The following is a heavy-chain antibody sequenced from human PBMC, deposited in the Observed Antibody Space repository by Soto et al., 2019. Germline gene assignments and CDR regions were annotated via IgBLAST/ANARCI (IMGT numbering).Heavy chain of an antibody. V-gene: IGHV2-5*02. CDR1: GFSLSTEGVG. D-gene: IGHD3-10*01. J-gene: IGHJ6*02. CDR2: IYWDDDK. Sequence: QITLKESGPASLKPTQTLTLTCSFSGFSLSTEGVGVNWIRQPPGKALEWHALIYWDDDKRYSPSLKSRLTITKDTSKNQVVLTLTNINPVDTGTYFCARSVRGVTMDVWGQGTAVTVSS. CDR3: ARSVRGVTMDV.